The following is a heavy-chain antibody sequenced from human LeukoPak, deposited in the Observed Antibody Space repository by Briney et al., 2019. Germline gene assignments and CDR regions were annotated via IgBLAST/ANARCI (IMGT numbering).Heavy chain of an antibody. D-gene: IGHD3/OR15-3a*01. CDR1: GGSISSSYYY. Sequence: ASETLSLTCTVSGGSISSSYYYWGWIRQPPGKGLEWIGSIYYSGSTYYNPSLKSRVTISVDTSKNQFSLKLRSVTAADTAVYYCARHFGTWGHGTLVTVSS. CDR3: ARHFGT. CDR2: IYYSGST. V-gene: IGHV4-39*01. J-gene: IGHJ4*01.